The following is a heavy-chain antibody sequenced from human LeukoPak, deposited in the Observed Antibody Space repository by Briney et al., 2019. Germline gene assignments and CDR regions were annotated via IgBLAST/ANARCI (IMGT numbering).Heavy chain of an antibody. CDR1: RFTFSSFL. CDR3: ARGYYSLGYFDY. V-gene: IGHV3-48*02. D-gene: IGHD3-22*01. CDR2: ISSSNHAI. Sequence: HPGGSLRLSCAASRFTFSSFLMHWVRQAPGKGLEWLSYISSSNHAIYYADSVKGRFTISRDNAKNSLFLQMNSLRDEDTAVYYCARGYYSLGYFDYWGQGALVTVSS. J-gene: IGHJ4*02.